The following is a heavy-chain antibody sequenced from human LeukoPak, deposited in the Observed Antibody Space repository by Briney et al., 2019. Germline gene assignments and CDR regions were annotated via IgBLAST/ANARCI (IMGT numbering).Heavy chain of an antibody. CDR1: GFTFSSYW. V-gene: IGHV3-7*03. D-gene: IGHD3-9*01. Sequence: GGSLRLSCAASGFTFSSYWMSWVRQAPGKGLEWVANIKQDGSEKYYVDSVKGRSTISRDNAKKSLSLQMNSLGTEDTAFYYCAKSRDDGTGYYYDYWGQGVLVTVAS. J-gene: IGHJ4*02. CDR3: AKSRDDGTGYYYDY. CDR2: IKQDGSEK.